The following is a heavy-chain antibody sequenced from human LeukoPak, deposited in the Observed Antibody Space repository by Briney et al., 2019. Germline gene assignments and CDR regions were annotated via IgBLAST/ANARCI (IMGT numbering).Heavy chain of an antibody. V-gene: IGHV3-30*03. J-gene: IGHJ3*02. D-gene: IGHD4-23*01. CDR2: ISYDGSNK. CDR1: GFTFSTYA. CDR3: AARDYGGNSGI. Sequence: GGSLRLSCAASGFTFSTYAMHWVRQAPGKGLGWVAVISYDGSNKYYADSVKGRFTISRDNSKNTLYLRMNSLRAEDTAVYYCAARDYGGNSGIWGQGTMVTVSS.